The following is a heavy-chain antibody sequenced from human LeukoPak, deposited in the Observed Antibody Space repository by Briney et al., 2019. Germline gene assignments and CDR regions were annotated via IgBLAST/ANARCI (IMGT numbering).Heavy chain of an antibody. CDR3: ARGGEPQAMDV. V-gene: IGHV1-18*01. CDR1: GYIFSELS. J-gene: IGHJ6*02. CDR2: ISAYNGNT. Sequence: ASVKVSCKVSGYIFSELSMHWVRQAPGQGLEWMGWISAYNGNTNYAQKFQGRVTMSTDTSTSTAYMELRSLRSDDTAVYYCARGGEPQAMDVWGQGTTVTVSS. D-gene: IGHD3-10*01.